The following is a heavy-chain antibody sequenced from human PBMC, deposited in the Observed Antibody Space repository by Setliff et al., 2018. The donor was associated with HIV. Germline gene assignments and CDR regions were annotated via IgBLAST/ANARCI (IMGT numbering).Heavy chain of an antibody. CDR1: GGSISSGNYS. J-gene: IGHJ6*03. Sequence: PSETLSLTCTVSGGSISSGNYSWSWVRQPAGKGLECVGRIYTSGSTYYNPSLKSRVTISVDTSKNQFSLKLTSVTAADTAVYYCARQGGYSGYGFYYYYYYMDVWGKGTTVTVSS. CDR2: IYTSGST. V-gene: IGHV4-61*02. D-gene: IGHD5-12*01. CDR3: ARQGGYSGYGFYYYYYYMDV.